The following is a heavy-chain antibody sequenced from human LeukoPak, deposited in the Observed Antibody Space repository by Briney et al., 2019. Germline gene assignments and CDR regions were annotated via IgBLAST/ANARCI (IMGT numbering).Heavy chain of an antibody. CDR3: ARAKRGYSYPSCYYYYMDV. J-gene: IGHJ6*03. V-gene: IGHV1-2*02. CDR1: GYTFTGYY. CDR2: INPNSGGT. Sequence: ASVKVSCKASGYTFTGYYMHWVRQAPGQGLEWMGWINPNSGGTNYAQKFQGRVTMTRDTSISTAYMELSRLRSDDTAVYYCARAKRGYSYPSCYYYYMDVWGKGTTVTVSS. D-gene: IGHD5-18*01.